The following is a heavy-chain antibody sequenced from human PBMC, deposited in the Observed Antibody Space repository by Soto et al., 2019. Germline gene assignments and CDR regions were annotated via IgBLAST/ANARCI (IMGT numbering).Heavy chain of an antibody. CDR1: GFTFSSYA. D-gene: IGHD6-13*01. V-gene: IGHV3-23*01. J-gene: IGHJ3*02. CDR2: ISGSGGST. CDR3: AKIPNSGRWYLDVFDI. Sequence: EVQLLESGGGLVQPGGSLRLSCAASGFTFSSYAMSWVRQAPGKGLEWVSAISGSGGSTYYADSVKGRFTISRDNSKNTLYRHMNRLSAEDTAVYYCAKIPNSGRWYLDVFDIWGQGTMVTVSS.